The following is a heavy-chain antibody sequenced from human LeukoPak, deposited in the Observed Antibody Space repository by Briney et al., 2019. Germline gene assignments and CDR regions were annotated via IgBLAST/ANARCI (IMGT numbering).Heavy chain of an antibody. J-gene: IGHJ4*02. D-gene: IGHD3-22*01. CDR1: GYSISSGYY. V-gene: IGHV4-38-2*01. CDR3: ALIGVITTIDY. CDR2: IYHSGST. Sequence: SETLSLTCAVSGYSISSGYYWGWIRQPPGKGLEWIGSIYHSGSTYYNPSLKSRVTISVDTSKNQFSLKLSSVTAADTAVYDCALIGVITTIDYWGQGTLVTVSS.